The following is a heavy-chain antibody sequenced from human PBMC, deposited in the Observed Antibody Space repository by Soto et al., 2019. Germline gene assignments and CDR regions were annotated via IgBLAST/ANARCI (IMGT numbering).Heavy chain of an antibody. J-gene: IGHJ6*01. Sequence: SQTLSLTCAISGDSVSSNSAAWNWIRQSPSRGLEWLGRTYYRSKWYNDYAVSVKSRITINPDTSKNQFSLQLNSVTPEDTAVYYCARDLEGWQQLGYYYYGMDVWGQGTTVTVCS. V-gene: IGHV6-1*01. D-gene: IGHD6-13*01. CDR1: GDSVSSNSAA. CDR3: ARDLEGWQQLGYYYYGMDV. CDR2: TYYRSKWYN.